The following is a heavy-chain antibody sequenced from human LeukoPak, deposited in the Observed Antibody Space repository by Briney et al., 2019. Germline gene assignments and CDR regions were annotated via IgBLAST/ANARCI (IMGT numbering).Heavy chain of an antibody. CDR1: GYSFTSYW. J-gene: IGHJ4*02. CDR2: IYLGASDT. Sequence: PGESLKISCQGSGYSFTSYWIGWVRQMPGKGLEWMGIIYLGASDTRYSPSLQGPVPISAATSIPTAYLQWSSLEASDTAMYYCARGMYDFDYWGQGTLVTVSS. D-gene: IGHD2-8*01. CDR3: ARGMYDFDY. V-gene: IGHV5-51*01.